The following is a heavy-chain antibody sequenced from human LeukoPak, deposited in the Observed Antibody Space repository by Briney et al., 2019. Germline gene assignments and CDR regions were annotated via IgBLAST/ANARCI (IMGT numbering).Heavy chain of an antibody. J-gene: IGHJ4*02. CDR1: GGTFSSYA. CDR3: ARAPPPYSSSDY. CDR2: IIPILGIA. D-gene: IGHD6-6*01. V-gene: IGHV1-69*04. Sequence: SVKVSCKASGGTFSSYAISWVRQAPGQGLEWMGRIIPILGIANYAQKFQGRVTITADKSTSPAYMELSSLRSEDTAVYYCARAPPPYSSSDYWGQGTLVTVSS.